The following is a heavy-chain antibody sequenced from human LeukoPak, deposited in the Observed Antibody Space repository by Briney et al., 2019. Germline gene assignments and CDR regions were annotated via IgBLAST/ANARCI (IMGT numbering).Heavy chain of an antibody. CDR3: AREGLAAAGTSRWFDP. D-gene: IGHD6-13*01. J-gene: IGHJ5*02. CDR1: GYTFTSYG. V-gene: IGHV1-18*01. CDR2: ISAYNGNT. Sequence: GVSVKVSCKASGYTFTSYGISWVRQAPGQGLEWMGWISAYNGNTNYAQKLQGRVTMTTDTSTSTAYMELRSLRSDDTAVYYCAREGLAAAGTSRWFDPWDQGTLVTVSS.